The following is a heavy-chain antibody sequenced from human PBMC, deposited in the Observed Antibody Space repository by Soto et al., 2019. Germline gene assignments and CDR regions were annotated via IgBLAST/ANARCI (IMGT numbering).Heavy chain of an antibody. D-gene: IGHD2-2*03. CDR2: IDPSDSYT. Sequence: PGESLKISCKGSGYSFTSYWISWVRQMPGKGLEWMGRIDPSDSYTNYSPSFQGHVTISADKSISTAYLQWSSLKASDTAMYYCARSGYCSSTSCVYYYGTDVWGQGTTVTVSS. V-gene: IGHV5-10-1*01. CDR3: ARSGYCSSTSCVYYYGTDV. CDR1: GYSFTSYW. J-gene: IGHJ6*02.